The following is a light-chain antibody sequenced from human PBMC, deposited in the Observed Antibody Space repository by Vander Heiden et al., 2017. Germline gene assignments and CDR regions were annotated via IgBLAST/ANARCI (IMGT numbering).Light chain of an antibody. V-gene: IGLV3-19*01. CDR1: SLRNYY. J-gene: IGLJ2*01. CDR3: NSRDSSGDHV. Sequence: SSELTQDPALPRGLGQTVRLTGRGDSLRNYYPSWDQQKPGQAPLLVFYGKSTRPSGLPGRFSGSSSGDTASLIIHGSQAEEEADYYCNSRDSSGDHVFGGGTKLTVL. CDR2: GKS.